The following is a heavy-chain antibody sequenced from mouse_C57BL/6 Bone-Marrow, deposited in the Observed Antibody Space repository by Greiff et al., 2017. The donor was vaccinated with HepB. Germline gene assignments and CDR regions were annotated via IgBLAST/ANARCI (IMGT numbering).Heavy chain of an antibody. CDR2: IDPENGDT. CDR3: TTATVVATDYAMDY. Sequence: VQLQQSGAELVRPGASVKLSCTASGFNIKDDYMHWVKQRPEQGLEWIGWIDPENGDTEYASKFQGKATITADTSSNTAYLQLRSLTSEDTAVYYCTTATVVATDYAMDYWGQGTSVTVSS. V-gene: IGHV14-4*01. D-gene: IGHD1-1*01. J-gene: IGHJ4*01. CDR1: GFNIKDDY.